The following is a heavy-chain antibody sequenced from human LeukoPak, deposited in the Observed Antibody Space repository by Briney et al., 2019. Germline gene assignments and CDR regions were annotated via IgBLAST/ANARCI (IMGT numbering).Heavy chain of an antibody. V-gene: IGHV3-48*01. CDR1: GFPFSTYS. J-gene: IGHJ4*02. CDR2: ISSSSSTI. D-gene: IGHD3-22*01. Sequence: GGSLRLSCVASGFPFSTYSMNWVRQAPGKGLEWVSYISSSSSTIYYADSVKGRFTISRDNSKNTLYLQINSLRTEDTAMYFCARASLPNYYDSSGYYHFDSWGQGTLVTVSS. CDR3: ARASLPNYYDSSGYYHFDS.